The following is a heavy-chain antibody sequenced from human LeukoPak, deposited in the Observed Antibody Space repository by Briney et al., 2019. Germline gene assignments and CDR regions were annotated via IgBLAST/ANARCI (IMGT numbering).Heavy chain of an antibody. D-gene: IGHD5-24*01. J-gene: IGHJ4*02. Sequence: SETLSLTCSVSGGSISSGSYFWGWIRQPPGKGRVWIGSIYYSGSTYYNPSLTSRVTISVDTSRNQFSLKLSSVTAADTAVYYCAREGEDGYNYWSGYFDYWGQGTLVTVSS. CDR2: IYYSGST. V-gene: IGHV4-39*07. CDR1: GGSISSGSYF. CDR3: AREGEDGYNYWSGYFDY.